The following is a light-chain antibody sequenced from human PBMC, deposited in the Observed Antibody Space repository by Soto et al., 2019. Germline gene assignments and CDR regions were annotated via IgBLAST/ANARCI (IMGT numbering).Light chain of an antibody. CDR1: SVHSTYA. Sequence: QPVLTQSPSASASLGASVKLTCTLSSVHSTYAIAWHQQQPEKGPRYLMKVSNDGSHTKGDGIPDRFSGSSSGAERYLTISSLQSEDEADYYCQTWGTGIRVFGTGTKLTVL. V-gene: IGLV4-69*01. CDR3: QTWGTGIRV. J-gene: IGLJ1*01. CDR2: VSNDGSH.